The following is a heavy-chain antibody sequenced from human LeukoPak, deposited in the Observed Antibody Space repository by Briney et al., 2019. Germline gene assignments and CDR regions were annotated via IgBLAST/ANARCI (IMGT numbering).Heavy chain of an antibody. Sequence: GGSLRLSCTVSGFTVSINSMSWVRQAPGKGLEWVSFIYSGGNTHYSDSVKGRFTISRDNSKNSLYLQMNSLRAEDTAVYYCAELGITMIGGVWGKGTTVTISS. V-gene: IGHV3-66*01. CDR3: AELGITMIGGV. CDR2: IYSGGNT. J-gene: IGHJ6*04. CDR1: GFTVSINS. D-gene: IGHD3-10*02.